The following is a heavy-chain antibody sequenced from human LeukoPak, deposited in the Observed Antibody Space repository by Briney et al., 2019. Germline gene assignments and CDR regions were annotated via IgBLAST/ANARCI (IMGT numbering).Heavy chain of an antibody. Sequence: GGPFNPPCPAPESLFSGAGLTWFRQPPGKGLAWVGRVKRKSDGETTDYAAPVKGRFTVSRDDSKNTLYLQMDSLKTEDTGVYYCMTDHPWLVRSWGQGVLVTVSS. CDR1: ESLFSGAG. D-gene: IGHD6-19*01. J-gene: IGHJ4*02. CDR3: MTDHPWLVRS. CDR2: VKRKSDGETT. V-gene: IGHV3-15*01.